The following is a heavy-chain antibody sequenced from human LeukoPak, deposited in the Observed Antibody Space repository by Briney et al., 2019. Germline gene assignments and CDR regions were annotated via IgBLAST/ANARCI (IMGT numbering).Heavy chain of an antibody. CDR2: INHRGST. Sequence: SETLSLTCAVYGGSFSGYVWNWIRQSPGKGLEWIGEINHRGSTDYNPSLESRVTISVDTSKNQFSLTLSSVTAADTAVYYCARHGERRRAPSKFFGVVSGYMDVWGKGTTVTVSS. CDR3: ARHGERRRAPSKFFGVVSGYMDV. J-gene: IGHJ6*03. CDR1: GGSFSGYV. V-gene: IGHV4-34*01. D-gene: IGHD3-3*01.